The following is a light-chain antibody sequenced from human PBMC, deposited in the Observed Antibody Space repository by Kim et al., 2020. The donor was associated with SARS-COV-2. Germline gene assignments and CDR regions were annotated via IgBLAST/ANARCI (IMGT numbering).Light chain of an antibody. V-gene: IGLV2-23*02. J-gene: IGLJ1*01. Sequence: QSALTQPASVSGSPGQSITISCTGTSSDVGSYNLVSWYQQHPGKAPKLMIYEVSKRPSGVSNRFSGSKSGNTASLTISGLQAEDEADYYCCSYAGSSTFALGFGAGTQVTVL. CDR3: CSYAGSSTFALG. CDR2: EVS. CDR1: SSDVGSYNL.